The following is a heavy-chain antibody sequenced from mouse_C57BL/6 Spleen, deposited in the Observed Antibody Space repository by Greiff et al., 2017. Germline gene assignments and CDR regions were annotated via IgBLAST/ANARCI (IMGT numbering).Heavy chain of an antibody. D-gene: IGHD2-4*01. Sequence: QVQLQQPGAELVMPGASVKLSCKASGYTFTSYWMHWVKQRPGQGLEWIGEIDPSDSYTNYNQKFKGKSTLTVDKSSSTAYMQLSSLTSEDSAVYYCARIYYDYDDAGMDYWGQGTSGTVSS. CDR3: ARIYYDYDDAGMDY. V-gene: IGHV1-69*01. J-gene: IGHJ4*01. CDR2: IDPSDSYT. CDR1: GYTFTSYW.